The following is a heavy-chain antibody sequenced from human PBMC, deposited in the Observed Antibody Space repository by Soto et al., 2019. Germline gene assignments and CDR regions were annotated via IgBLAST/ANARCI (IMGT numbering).Heavy chain of an antibody. CDR2: ISDSGGNT. Sequence: EVQLTESGGGLVQPGGSLRLSCAASGFTFSSYSMTWVRQAPGKGLEWVSGISDSGGNTWYADSVKGRFTISRDNSKNTLFLQMNSLRAEYTAVYFCSKWSGFGDAWGQGTLVTVSS. CDR1: GFTFSSYS. J-gene: IGHJ5*02. CDR3: SKWSGFGDA. V-gene: IGHV3-23*01. D-gene: IGHD3-10*01.